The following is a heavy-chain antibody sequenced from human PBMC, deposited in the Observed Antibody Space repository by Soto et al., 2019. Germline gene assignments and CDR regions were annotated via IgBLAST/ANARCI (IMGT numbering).Heavy chain of an antibody. J-gene: IGHJ4*02. V-gene: IGHV4-39*01. D-gene: IGHD5-12*01. CDR3: ARQGRIVATTYY. CDR2: IYYSGST. Sequence: KPSETLSLTCTVSCGSISSSSYYWGWIRQPPGKGLERIGSIYYSGSTYYNPSLKSRVTISVDTSKNQFSLKLSSVTAADTAVYYCARQGRIVATTYYWGQGTLVTVSS. CDR1: CGSISSSSYY.